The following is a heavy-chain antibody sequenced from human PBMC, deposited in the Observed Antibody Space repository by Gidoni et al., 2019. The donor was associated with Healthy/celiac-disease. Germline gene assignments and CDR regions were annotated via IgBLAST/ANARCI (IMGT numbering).Heavy chain of an antibody. CDR2: LSISGSSI. D-gene: IGHD3-3*01. CDR1: GVTFSDYS. Sequence: QVQLVESGGGLVKPGGSLRLSCAASGVTFSDYSMSSISQAPGTGLEWVSYLSISGSSIYYAVSVKGRFTISRDNAKNSLYLQMNSLRAEDTAVYYCARADYDFWSGYYTSYYYYGMAVWGQGTTVTVSS. J-gene: IGHJ6*02. V-gene: IGHV3-11*01. CDR3: ARADYDFWSGYYTSYYYYGMAV.